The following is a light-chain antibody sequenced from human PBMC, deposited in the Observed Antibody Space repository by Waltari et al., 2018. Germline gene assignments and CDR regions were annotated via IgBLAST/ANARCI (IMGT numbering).Light chain of an antibody. Sequence: QSGLAQPASASGSPGQSLTITCTGTRSDVVNYNLVSWYQQRPGKAPRLLSYEVTKRAPGTSDRFSASKSGNTASLSISGLQAQEDEADYYCCSYVGLGTYVFGTGTKVTV. CDR1: RSDVVNYNL. CDR3: CSYVGLGTYV. J-gene: IGLJ1*01. CDR2: EVT. V-gene: IGLV2-23*02.